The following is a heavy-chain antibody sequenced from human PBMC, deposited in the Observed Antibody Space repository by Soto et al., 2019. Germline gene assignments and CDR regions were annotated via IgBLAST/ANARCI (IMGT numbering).Heavy chain of an antibody. Sequence: SETLSLTCSVSGASIRSYYWHWIRQPPGKGLEWIGYVYTSDYTRYSSSLKSRVTIPVDTSKNQFSLKLSSVTAADTAVYYCARWWGGHRGWFAPWGRGSLVTASA. CDR1: GASIRSYY. J-gene: IGHJ5*02. V-gene: IGHV4-4*08. CDR3: ARWWGGHRGWFAP. D-gene: IGHD2-15*01. CDR2: VYTSDYT.